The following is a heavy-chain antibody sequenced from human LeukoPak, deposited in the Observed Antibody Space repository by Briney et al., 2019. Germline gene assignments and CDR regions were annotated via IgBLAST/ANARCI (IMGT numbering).Heavy chain of an antibody. CDR1: GFTFDDYA. D-gene: IGHD3-9*01. CDR3: AKALPDILTGYYSPDAFDI. V-gene: IGHV3-9*01. J-gene: IGHJ3*02. Sequence: GGSLRLSCAASGFTFDDYAMHWVRHAPGKGLEWVSGISWNSGSIGYADSVKGRFTISRDNAKNSLYLQMNSLRAEDTALYYCAKALPDILTGYYSPDAFDIWGQGTMVTVSS. CDR2: ISWNSGSI.